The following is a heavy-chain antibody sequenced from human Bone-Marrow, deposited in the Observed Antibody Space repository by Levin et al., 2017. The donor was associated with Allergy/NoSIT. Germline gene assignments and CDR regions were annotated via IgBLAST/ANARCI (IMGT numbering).Heavy chain of an antibody. J-gene: IGHJ4*02. D-gene: IGHD3-10*01. V-gene: IGHV3-33*01. Sequence: GESLKISCAASGFTFSSYGMHWVRQAPGKGLEWVAVIWYDGSNKYYADSVKGRFTISRDNSKNTLYLQMNSLRAEDTAVYYCARDGERITMVRGVITLDYWGQGTLVTVSS. CDR3: ARDGERITMVRGVITLDY. CDR1: GFTFSSYG. CDR2: IWYDGSNK.